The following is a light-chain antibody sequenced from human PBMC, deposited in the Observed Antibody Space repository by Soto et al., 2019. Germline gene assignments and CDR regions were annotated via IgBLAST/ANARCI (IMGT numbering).Light chain of an antibody. CDR2: DTS. CDR1: QNINNY. J-gene: IGKJ4*01. V-gene: IGKV3-11*01. CDR3: QQRSNWPPLT. Sequence: EIVLTQSPATLSLSPGERATLSCRASQNINNYLAWYQQRPGQAPRLLIYDTSNRAAGIPARFSGSGSGTDFTLTISSLEPEDFAVYYCQQRSNWPPLTFGGWTKVEIK.